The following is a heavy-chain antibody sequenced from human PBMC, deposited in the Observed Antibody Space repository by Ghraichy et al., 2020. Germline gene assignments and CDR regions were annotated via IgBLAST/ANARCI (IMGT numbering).Heavy chain of an antibody. CDR1: GGSFSGYY. V-gene: IGHV4-34*01. CDR2: INHSGST. D-gene: IGHD6-13*01. Sequence: SQTLSLTCAVYGGSFSGYYWSWIRQPPGKGLEWIGEINHSGSTNYNPSLKSRVTLSVDTSKNQFSLKLSSVTAADTAVYYCARGRAGYSSSWQTPRQSWYFDLWGRGTLVTVSS. J-gene: IGHJ2*01. CDR3: ARGRAGYSSSWQTPRQSWYFDL.